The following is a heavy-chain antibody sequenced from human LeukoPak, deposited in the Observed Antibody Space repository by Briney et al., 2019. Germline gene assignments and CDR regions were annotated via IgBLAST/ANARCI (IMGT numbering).Heavy chain of an antibody. V-gene: IGHV3-15*01. CDR3: TAQYYYDSSGYTFPGDY. Sequence: PGGSLRLSCAASGFTFSNAWMSWVRQAPGKGLEWVGRIKSKTDGGTTDYAAPVKGRFTISRDDSKNTLYLQMNSLKTEDTAVYYCTAQYYYDSSGYTFPGDYWSQGTLVTVSS. J-gene: IGHJ4*02. D-gene: IGHD3-22*01. CDR1: GFTFSNAW. CDR2: IKSKTDGGTT.